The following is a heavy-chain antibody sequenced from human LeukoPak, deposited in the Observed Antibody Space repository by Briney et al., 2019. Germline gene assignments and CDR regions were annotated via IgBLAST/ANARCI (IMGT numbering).Heavy chain of an antibody. CDR3: ARDGQQLVRGDWFDT. CDR2: MYYSGNT. V-gene: IGHV4-39*01. Sequence: SETLSLTCTVSSGSINSGDFYWGWIRQPPGKGLEWIGTMYYSGNTYYNPSLKSRVTISVDTSKNQFSLKLSSVTAADTAVYYCARDGQQLVRGDWFDTWGQGTLVTVSS. J-gene: IGHJ5*02. CDR1: SGSINSGDFY. D-gene: IGHD6-13*01.